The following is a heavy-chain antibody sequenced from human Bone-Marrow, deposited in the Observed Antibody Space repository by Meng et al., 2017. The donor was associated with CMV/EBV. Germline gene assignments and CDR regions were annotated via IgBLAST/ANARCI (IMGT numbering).Heavy chain of an antibody. CDR2: IIPILGIA. D-gene: IGHD2/OR15-2a*01. CDR3: ARGQVQCSTINCHDYRFSGMDV. CDR1: GGTFSNYP. J-gene: IGHJ6*02. V-gene: IGHV1-69*04. Sequence: SVKVSCKASGGTFSNYPINWVRQAPGQGLEWMGRIIPILGIANYAQKFQGRVTITADKSTSTAYMELSSLRSEDTAVYYCARGQVQCSTINCHDYRFSGMDVWGQGTTVTVSS.